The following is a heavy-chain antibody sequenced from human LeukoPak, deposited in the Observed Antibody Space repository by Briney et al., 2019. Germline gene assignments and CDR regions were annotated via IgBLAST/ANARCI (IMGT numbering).Heavy chain of an antibody. Sequence: SETLSLTCTVSGGSISSYYWSWIRQPPGKGLEWIGYIYYSGSTNYNPSLKSRVTISVDTSKNQFSLKLSSVTAADTAVYYCARGNYYDSSGYSPLGYYYYMDVWGKGTTVTISS. CDR3: ARGNYYDSSGYSPLGYYYYMDV. CDR1: GGSISSYY. V-gene: IGHV4-59*01. D-gene: IGHD3-22*01. J-gene: IGHJ6*03. CDR2: IYYSGST.